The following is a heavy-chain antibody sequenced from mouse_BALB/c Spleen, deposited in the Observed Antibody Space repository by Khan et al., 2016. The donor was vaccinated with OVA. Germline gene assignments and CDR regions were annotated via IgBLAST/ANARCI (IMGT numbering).Heavy chain of an antibody. CDR3: ARSTYKYAFAY. CDR2: MIYSGYT. D-gene: IGHD1-3*01. CDR1: GDSITSGF. V-gene: IGHV3-8*02. Sequence: EVQLQESGPSLVQPSQTLSLTCSVTGDSITSGFWSWIRKFPGNKLEYMGFMIYSGYTYYNPSLKGRFSITRHTSKNQYYLQLSSVNTGDTATYYCARSTYKYAFAYWGQGTLVTVSA. J-gene: IGHJ3*01.